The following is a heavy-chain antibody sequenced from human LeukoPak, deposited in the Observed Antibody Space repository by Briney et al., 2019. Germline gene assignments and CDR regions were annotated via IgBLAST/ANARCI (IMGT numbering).Heavy chain of an antibody. CDR3: ARGRKYTSGYGVTELGSGYSDY. V-gene: IGHV4-59*01. CDR2: IYYSGTT. D-gene: IGHD5-18*01. CDR1: GGSFSGYY. J-gene: IGHJ4*02. Sequence: SETLSLTCAVYGGSFSGYYWSWIRQPPGKGLELIGYIYYSGTTNYNPSLKSRVSMSVDTSKNQFSLKLSSVTAADTAVHYCARGRKYTSGYGVTELGSGYSDYWGQGTLVTVSS.